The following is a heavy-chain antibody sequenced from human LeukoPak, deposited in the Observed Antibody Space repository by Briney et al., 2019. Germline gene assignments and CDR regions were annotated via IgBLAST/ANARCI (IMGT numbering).Heavy chain of an antibody. D-gene: IGHD3-22*01. V-gene: IGHV4-34*01. CDR1: GGSFSGYY. J-gene: IGHJ3*02. CDR2: INHSGST. CDR3: ARRHTYYYDSSGYPLDAFDI. Sequence: SETLSLTCAVYGGSFSGYYWSWIRQPPGKGLEWLGEINHSGSTNYNPSLKSRVTISVDTSKNQFSLKLSSVTAADTAVYYCARRHTYYYDSSGYPLDAFDIWGQGTMVTVSS.